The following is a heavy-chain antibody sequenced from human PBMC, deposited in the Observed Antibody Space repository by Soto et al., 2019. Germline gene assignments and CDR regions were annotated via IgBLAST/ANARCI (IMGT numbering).Heavy chain of an antibody. D-gene: IGHD3-9*01. CDR1: GGSFSGYY. CDR3: AREGYYDILTGHIPGR. J-gene: IGHJ4*02. V-gene: IGHV4-34*01. CDR2: INHSGST. Sequence: SETLSLTCAVYGGSFSGYYWSWIRQPPGKGLEWIGEINHSGSTNYNPSLKSRVTISVDTSKNQFSLKLSSVTAADTAVYYCAREGYYDILTGHIPGRWGQGTLVTVSS.